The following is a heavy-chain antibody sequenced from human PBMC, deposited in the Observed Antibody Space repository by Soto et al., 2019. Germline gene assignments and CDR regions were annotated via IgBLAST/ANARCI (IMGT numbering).Heavy chain of an antibody. Sequence: PGGSLRLSCAASGFTFSSYSMNWVRQAPGKGLEWVSSISSSSSYIYYADSVKGRFTISRDNAKNSLYLQMNSLRAEDTAVYYCARLIQSSTSWKNWFDPWGQGTLVTVS. CDR3: ARLIQSSTSWKNWFDP. D-gene: IGHD2-2*01. CDR2: ISSSSSYI. CDR1: GFTFSSYS. J-gene: IGHJ5*02. V-gene: IGHV3-21*01.